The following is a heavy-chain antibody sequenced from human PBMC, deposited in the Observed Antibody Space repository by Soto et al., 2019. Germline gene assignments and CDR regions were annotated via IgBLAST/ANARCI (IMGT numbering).Heavy chain of an antibody. CDR1: GYTFTSYY. D-gene: IGHD1-1*01. V-gene: IGHV1-69*13. J-gene: IGHJ4*02. Sequence: ASVKVSCKASGYTFTSYYMHCVRQAPGQGLEWMGGIIPMFGTPNYAQKFQGRVTITADESTSTAYMELRSLRSEDTAVYYCARGGHKWNASGVFDYWGQGTLVTVSS. CDR3: ARGGHKWNASGVFDY. CDR2: IIPMFGTP.